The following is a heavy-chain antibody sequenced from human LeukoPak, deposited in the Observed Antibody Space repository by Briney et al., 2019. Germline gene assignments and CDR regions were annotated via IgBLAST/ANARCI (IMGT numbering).Heavy chain of an antibody. V-gene: IGHV1-18*04. J-gene: IGHJ4*02. CDR2: ISAYNGNT. CDR3: AREPRGSYGDYPDY. D-gene: IGHD4-17*01. Sequence: GASVKVSCKASGYTFTSYYMHWVRQAPGRGLEWMGWISAYNGNTNYARSLQARLTMTTDTSTSTAYLELRSLRSDDTAVYYCAREPRGSYGDYPDYWGQGTLVTVSS. CDR1: GYTFTSYY.